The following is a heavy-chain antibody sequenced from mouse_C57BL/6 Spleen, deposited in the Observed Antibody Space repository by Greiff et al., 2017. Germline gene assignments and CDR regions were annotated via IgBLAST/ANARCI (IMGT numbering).Heavy chain of an antibody. D-gene: IGHD3-2*02. Sequence: QVQLQQPGAELVKPGASVKLSCKASGYTFTSYWMHWVKQRPGQGLEWIGMIHPNSGSTNYNEKFKSKATLTVDKSSSTAYMQSSSLTSENSAVYYCARVPSSGTFYFDYWGQGTTLTVSS. V-gene: IGHV1-64*01. CDR3: ARVPSSGTFYFDY. J-gene: IGHJ2*01. CDR1: GYTFTSYW. CDR2: IHPNSGST.